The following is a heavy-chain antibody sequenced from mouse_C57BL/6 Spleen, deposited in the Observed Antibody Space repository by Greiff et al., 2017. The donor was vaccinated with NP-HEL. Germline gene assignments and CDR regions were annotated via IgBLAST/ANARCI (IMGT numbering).Heavy chain of an antibody. J-gene: IGHJ2*01. CDR1: GYTFTDYY. CDR3: ASDGNSLFDY. CDR2: INPYNGGT. Sequence: EVQLQQSGPVLVKPGASVKMSCKASGYTFTDYYMNWVKQSHGKSLEWIGVINPYNGGTSYNQKFKGKATLTVDKSSSTAYMELNSLTSEDSAVYYCASDGNSLFDYWGQGTTLTVSS. D-gene: IGHD2-1*01. V-gene: IGHV1-19*01.